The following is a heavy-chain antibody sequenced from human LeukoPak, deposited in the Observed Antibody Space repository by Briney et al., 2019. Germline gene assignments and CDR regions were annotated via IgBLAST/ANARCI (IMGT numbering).Heavy chain of an antibody. Sequence: SETLSLTCAVSGYSVSSGFFWGWIRQPPGKGLEWIGSIYRSGSTYYNPSLKSRVTISLDTSKNQFSLRLSSVTAADTAVYYCARDSSGWFDDAFDIWGQGTMVAVSS. D-gene: IGHD6-19*01. CDR1: GYSVSSGFF. CDR2: IYRSGST. J-gene: IGHJ3*02. V-gene: IGHV4-38-2*02. CDR3: ARDSSGWFDDAFDI.